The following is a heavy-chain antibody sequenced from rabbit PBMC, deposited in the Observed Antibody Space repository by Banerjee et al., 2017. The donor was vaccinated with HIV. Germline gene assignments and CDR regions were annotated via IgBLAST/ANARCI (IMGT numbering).Heavy chain of an antibody. D-gene: IGHD4-1*01. CDR1: GIDFSSYG. J-gene: IGHJ4*01. CDR3: ARDLAGVIGWNFNL. CDR2: INTGSGSA. Sequence: QEQLVESGGGLVTLGGSLKLSCKASGIDFSSYGMCWVRQAPGKGLEWIGCINTGSGSAYYASWVISRFTISKTSSSTVDLKMTSLTAADTATYFCARDLAGVIGWNFNLWGPGTLVTVS. V-gene: IGHV1S45*01.